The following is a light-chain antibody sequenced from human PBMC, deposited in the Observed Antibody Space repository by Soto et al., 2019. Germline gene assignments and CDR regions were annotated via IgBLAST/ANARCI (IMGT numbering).Light chain of an antibody. J-gene: IGKJ2*01. CDR3: QQYGNSPYA. CDR2: DAP. Sequence: ETVLTQSPGTLSLSPGERATLSCRASQSVSSSYLAWYQQKPGQAPRLLMSDAPSRATDIPDRFSGSGSGTDCSFTISNRDPGEFAAYYCQQYGNSPYAFCEETELEI. CDR1: QSVSSSY. V-gene: IGKV3-20*01.